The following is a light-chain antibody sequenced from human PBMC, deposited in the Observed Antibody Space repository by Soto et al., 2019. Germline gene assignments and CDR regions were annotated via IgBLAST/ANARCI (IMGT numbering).Light chain of an antibody. CDR3: SSYTSSSTLV. V-gene: IGLV2-14*01. CDR2: DVS. Sequence: QSALTQPASVSGSPGQSITISCTGTGTDVGGYNYVSWYQQHPGKAPKLIILDVSNRPSGVSNRFSGSKSGSTASLTISGLQAEDEADYYCSSYTSSSTLVFGGGTKLTVL. CDR1: GTDVGGYNY. J-gene: IGLJ2*01.